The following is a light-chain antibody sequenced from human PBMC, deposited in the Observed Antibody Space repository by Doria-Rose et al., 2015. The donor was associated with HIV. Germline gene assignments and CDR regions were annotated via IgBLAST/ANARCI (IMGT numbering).Light chain of an antibody. Sequence: DIQMTQSPESLGMSLGERATLNCKSNQSLLYTSKNYLAWYQQKPVQPPKLLIYWASTRQSGVPARFSGSGSGTDCTLTISSLEAEDVAVYYCQQYYDTPSFGPGTTVDIK. CDR3: QQYYDTPS. CDR1: QSLLYTSKNY. V-gene: IGKV4-1*01. CDR2: WAS. J-gene: IGKJ3*01.